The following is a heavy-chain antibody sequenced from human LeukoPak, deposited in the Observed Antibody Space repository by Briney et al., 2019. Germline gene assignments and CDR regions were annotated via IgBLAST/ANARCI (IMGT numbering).Heavy chain of an antibody. CDR3: ARHDLVATIAMDWFDP. D-gene: IGHD5-12*01. V-gene: IGHV4-39*01. CDR1: GGSISSSSYY. J-gene: IGHJ5*02. Sequence: SETLSLTCTVSGGSISSSSYYWGWIRQPPGKGLEWIGSIYYSGSTYYNPSLKSRVTISVDTSKNQFSLKLSSVTAADTAVYYCARHDLVATIAMDWFDPWGQGTLVTVSS. CDR2: IYYSGST.